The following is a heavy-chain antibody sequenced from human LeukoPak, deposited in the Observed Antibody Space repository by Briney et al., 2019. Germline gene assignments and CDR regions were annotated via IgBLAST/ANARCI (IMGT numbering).Heavy chain of an antibody. CDR1: GGSISSYY. Sequence: SETLSLTCTVSGGSISSYYWSWIRQPPGKGLEWIGYIYYSGSTNYNPSLKSRVTISVDTSKNQFSLKLSSVTAADTAVYYCARDSWYGGYTSAYYMDVWGKGTTVTISS. J-gene: IGHJ6*03. CDR3: ARDSWYGGYTSAYYMDV. D-gene: IGHD1-26*01. CDR2: IYYSGST. V-gene: IGHV4-59*01.